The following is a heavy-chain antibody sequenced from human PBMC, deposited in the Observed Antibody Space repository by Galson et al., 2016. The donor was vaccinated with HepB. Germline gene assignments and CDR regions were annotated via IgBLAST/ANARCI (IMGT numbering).Heavy chain of an antibody. Sequence: SLRLSCAASGFNFRGYWMSWVRQAPGKGLEWVAISFASGGNTNYADSVKGRFTISRDNSRNTVFLQMNSLRAEDTAVYYCAKSQALAAAGRVGTFDYWGQGTLVTVSS. J-gene: IGHJ4*02. D-gene: IGHD6-13*01. CDR2: SFASGGNT. V-gene: IGHV3-23*01. CDR1: GFNFRGYW. CDR3: AKSQALAAAGRVGTFDY.